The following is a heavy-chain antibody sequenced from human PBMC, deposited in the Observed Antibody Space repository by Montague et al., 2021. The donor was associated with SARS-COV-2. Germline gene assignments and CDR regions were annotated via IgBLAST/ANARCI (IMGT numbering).Heavy chain of an antibody. J-gene: IGHJ4*02. V-gene: IGHV3-48*02. CDR2: ISRSSDTI. D-gene: IGHD1-26*01. Sequence: SLRLSCAASGFTFSSHNINWVRQAPGKGLEWVSYISRSSDTIYYADSVKGRFTISRDNAKNLLYLQMNSLRDEDTAVYYFARALSSQGSFQWGYYFDSWGQGTLVTVSS. CDR1: GFTFSSHN. CDR3: ARALSSQGSFQWGYYFDS.